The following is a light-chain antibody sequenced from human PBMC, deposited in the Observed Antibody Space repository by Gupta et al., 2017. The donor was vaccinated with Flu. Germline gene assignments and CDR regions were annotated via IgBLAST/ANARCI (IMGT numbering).Light chain of an antibody. CDR1: QGISNY. J-gene: IGKJ3*01. V-gene: IGKV1-27*01. CDR2: AAS. Sequence: ASSLSASVGDRVTITCRASQGISNYLAWYQQKPGKVPKLLIYAASTFQSGVPSRFSGSGSGTDFTLTISILQPEDVATYYCQRYNSPLFTFGPGTKVDIK. CDR3: QRYNSPLFT.